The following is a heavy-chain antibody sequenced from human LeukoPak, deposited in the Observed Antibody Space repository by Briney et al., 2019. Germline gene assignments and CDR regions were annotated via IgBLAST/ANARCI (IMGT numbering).Heavy chain of an antibody. CDR2: TYYRSKWYN. V-gene: IGHV6-1*01. D-gene: IGHD3-9*01. CDR3: ARALRYFDWSFAY. CDR1: GDCVSSNSSA. Sequence: SQTLSLTCAISGDCVSSNSSAWNWIRQSPSRGLEWLGGTYYRSKWYNDYAVSVKSRITINPVTSRNQFSLQLSSVTPEDTAVYYCARALRYFDWSFAYWGQGTLVTVSS. J-gene: IGHJ4*02.